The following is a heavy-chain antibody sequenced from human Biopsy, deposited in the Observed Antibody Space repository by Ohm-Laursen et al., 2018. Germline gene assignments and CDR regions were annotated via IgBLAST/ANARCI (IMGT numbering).Heavy chain of an antibody. CDR2: ISTYNDDT. Sequence: GSSVKVSCNPSGGAFSTYSISTYGVYWVRQAPGQGLEWMGWISTYNDDTNIAQKFQGRVSMTTDTSTRTAYMELRSLRSGDTAIYFCARDPGYDFWSESDPFDIWGQGTLVTVS. CDR1: GGAFSTYS. D-gene: IGHD3-3*01. V-gene: IGHV1-18*01. CDR3: ARDPGYDFWSESDPFDI. J-gene: IGHJ3*02.